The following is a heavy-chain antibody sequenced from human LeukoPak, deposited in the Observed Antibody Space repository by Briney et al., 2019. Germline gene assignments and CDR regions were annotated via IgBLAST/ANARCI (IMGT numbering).Heavy chain of an antibody. D-gene: IGHD3-22*01. CDR3: ARGSYESSSWFDP. CDR2: IYYSGST. CDR1: SGSISSGDYY. J-gene: IGHJ5*02. Sequence: SETLSLTCTVSSGSISSGDYYWSWIRQPPGRGLEWIGYIYYSGSTYYNPSLKSRVIISVDTSKNQFSLKLSSVTAADTAVYYCARGSYESSSWFDPWGQGTLVTVSS. V-gene: IGHV4-30-4*01.